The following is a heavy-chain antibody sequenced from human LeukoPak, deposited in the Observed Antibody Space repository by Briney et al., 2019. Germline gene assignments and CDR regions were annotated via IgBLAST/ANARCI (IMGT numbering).Heavy chain of an antibody. CDR3: ARDGGGSSGYYWGLGY. CDR2: INNDGRDT. CDR1: GFTFSTYT. V-gene: IGHV3-74*01. D-gene: IGHD3-22*01. J-gene: IGHJ4*02. Sequence: GGSLRLSCAASGFTFSTYTIHWVRQVPGKGLMWVSRINNDGRDTTYADSVKGRFTISRDNAKDALYLQMNSLRAEDTAVYYCARDGGGSSGYYWGLGYWGQGTLVTVSS.